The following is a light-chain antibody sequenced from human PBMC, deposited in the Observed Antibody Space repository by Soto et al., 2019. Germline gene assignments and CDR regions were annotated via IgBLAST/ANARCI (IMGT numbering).Light chain of an antibody. Sequence: ITMTQSPATLSVSPGERATLSCRASQSVSRSLAWYQQKPGQAPRLLVYGASTRATGIPARFSGSGSGTEFTLTISSLQSEDFAVYYCQQYNNWPPRYTFGQGTKLEIK. CDR1: QSVSRS. J-gene: IGKJ2*01. CDR3: QQYNNWPPRYT. CDR2: GAS. V-gene: IGKV3-15*01.